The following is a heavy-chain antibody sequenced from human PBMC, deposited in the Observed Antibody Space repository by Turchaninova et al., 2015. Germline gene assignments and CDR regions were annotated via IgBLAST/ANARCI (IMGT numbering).Heavy chain of an antibody. CDR1: GFTVESNY. J-gene: IGHJ4*02. CDR2: IYRDGST. CDR3: ARDVRLTTVTTDY. D-gene: IGHD4-11*01. V-gene: IGHV3-53*01. Sequence: EVQLVESGGGLIQPGGSLRLPCAVSGFTVESNYMIWVRQAPGKGLEWVSVIYRDGSTYYADYVKGRFIISRDNPNNTLYLQMNSLRAEDTAVYYCARDVRLTTVTTDYWGQGTLVTVSS.